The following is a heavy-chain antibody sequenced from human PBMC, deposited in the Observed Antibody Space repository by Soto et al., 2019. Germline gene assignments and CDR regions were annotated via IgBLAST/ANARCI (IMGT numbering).Heavy chain of an antibody. CDR2: IYYSGST. CDR3: ARYSLNPYCSGGSCYSSFAFDI. Sequence: SETLSLTCTVSGGSISSYYWSWIRQPPGKGLEWIGYIYYSGSTNYNPSLKSRITISVDTSKNQFSLKLSSVTAADTAVYYCARYSLNPYCSGGSCYSSFAFDIWGQGTMVTVSS. D-gene: IGHD2-15*01. CDR1: GGSISSYY. J-gene: IGHJ3*02. V-gene: IGHV4-59*08.